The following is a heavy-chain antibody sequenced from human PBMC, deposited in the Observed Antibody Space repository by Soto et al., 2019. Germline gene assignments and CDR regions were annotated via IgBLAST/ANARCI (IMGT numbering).Heavy chain of an antibody. V-gene: IGHV1-18*01. CDR3: AREASDYIWGSYRPFDY. D-gene: IGHD3-16*02. CDR2: ISAYNGNT. J-gene: IGHJ4*02. CDR1: GFTFTSYG. Sequence: AASVKVSCKASGFTFTSYGISWVRQAPGQGLEWMGWISAYNGNTNYAQKLQGRVTMTTDTSTSTAYMELRSLRSDDTAVYYCAREASDYIWGSYRPFDYWGQGTLVTVSS.